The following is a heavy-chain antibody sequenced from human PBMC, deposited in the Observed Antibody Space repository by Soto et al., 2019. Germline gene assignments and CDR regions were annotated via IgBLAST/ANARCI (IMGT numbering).Heavy chain of an antibody. CDR3: AREWVREGAFDI. CDR1: GYTFTSYG. J-gene: IGHJ3*02. CDR2: ISAYNGNT. D-gene: IGHD5-12*01. V-gene: IGHV1-18*01. Sequence: VNVSCKASGYTFTSYGISWVRQAPGQGLEWMGWISAYNGNTNYAQKLQGRVTMTTDTSTSTAYMELRSLRSDDTAVYYCAREWVREGAFDIWGQGTMLTVSS.